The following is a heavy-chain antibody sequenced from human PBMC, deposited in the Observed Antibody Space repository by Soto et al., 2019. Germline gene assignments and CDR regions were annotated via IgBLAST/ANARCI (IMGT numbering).Heavy chain of an antibody. D-gene: IGHD3-22*01. CDR3: ARGYYYDSRDYYYDTFNV. J-gene: IGHJ3*01. Sequence: SETLSLTCTVSGDSIRSSSYWGWIRQPPGKGLEWIGSIYSTGNTYYNPSLNSQVTISVDTSKNQFSLNVISVTAADTAVYYCARGYYYDSRDYYYDTFNVWGQGTKVTVSS. CDR2: IYSTGNT. CDR1: GDSIRSSSY. V-gene: IGHV4-39*01.